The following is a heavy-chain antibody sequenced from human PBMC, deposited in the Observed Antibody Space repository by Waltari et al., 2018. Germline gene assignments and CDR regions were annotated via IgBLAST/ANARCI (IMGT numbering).Heavy chain of an antibody. D-gene: IGHD3-10*01. V-gene: IGHV4-30-4*08. CDR1: GGSMLMRYYY. J-gene: IGHJ6*03. CDR2: IYSTGDT. Sequence: QVQLQESGPGLVKPSQTLSLTLTVSGGSMLMRYYYWSWIRQSPERGLDGIGYIYSTGDTNYNPSLKGRVIISVDMSKNQFSLRMSSVTAADAAVYYCARCGELVMVQGFGLEKTHNYYVDVWDIGTTVTVSS. CDR3: ARCGELVMVQGFGLEKTHNYYVDV.